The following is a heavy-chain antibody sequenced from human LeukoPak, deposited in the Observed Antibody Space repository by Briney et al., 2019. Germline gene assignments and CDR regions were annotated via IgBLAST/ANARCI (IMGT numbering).Heavy chain of an antibody. V-gene: IGHV4-39*01. CDR2: IYYSGST. CDR1: GGSISRSRYF. CDR3: ARHLRGYYDSSGYTDAFDI. D-gene: IGHD3-22*01. Sequence: SETLSLTCTVSGGSISRSRYFWGWIRQPPGKALEWIGSIYYSGSTYYNPSLKSRVTIFVDTSKNQFSLKLSSVTAADTAVYYCARHLRGYYDSSGYTDAFDIWGQGTMVTVSS. J-gene: IGHJ3*02.